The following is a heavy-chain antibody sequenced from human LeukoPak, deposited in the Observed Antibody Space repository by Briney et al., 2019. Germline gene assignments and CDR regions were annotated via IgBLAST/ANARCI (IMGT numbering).Heavy chain of an antibody. CDR1: GGSISSTSSY. D-gene: IGHD3-10*01. CDR2: IYYTSST. V-gene: IGHV4-39*07. Sequence: PSEAPSLTCTVSGGSISSTSSYWGWIRQPPGKGLEWVGSIYYTSSTYYNPSLKSRVTISVDTSMNQFSLKLTSVTAADTAVYYCARGFGDWGLSWFDPWGQGTLVTVSS. CDR3: ARGFGDWGLSWFDP. J-gene: IGHJ5*02.